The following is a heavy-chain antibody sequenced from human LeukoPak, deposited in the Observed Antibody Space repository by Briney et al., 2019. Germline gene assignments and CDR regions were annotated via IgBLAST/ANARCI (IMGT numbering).Heavy chain of an antibody. CDR1: GFTFSGYY. CDR2: ITTSATTI. J-gene: IGHJ4*02. D-gene: IGHD2-15*01. CDR3: ARARGYCSGGFCYAYYFDY. V-gene: IGHV3-11*01. Sequence: GGSLRLSCAVSGFTFSGYYMSWIRQAPEKGLEWTSYITTSATTIYYADSVKGRFTMSRDNAKNSLFLQMNSLRAEDTAVYYCARARGYCSGGFCYAYYFDYWGQGTLVTVSS.